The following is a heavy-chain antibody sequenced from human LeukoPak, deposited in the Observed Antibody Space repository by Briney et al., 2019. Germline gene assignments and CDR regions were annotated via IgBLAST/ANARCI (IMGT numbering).Heavy chain of an antibody. CDR2: IYYSGST. CDR1: GGSISSYY. CDR3: ARGPGSGWPDY. J-gene: IGHJ4*02. Sequence: PSETLSLTYTVSGGSISSYYWSWIRQPAGKGLEWIGYIYYSGSTNYNPSLKSRVTISVDTSKNQFSLKLSSVTAADTAVYYCARGPGSGWPDYWGQGTLVTVSS. D-gene: IGHD6-19*01. V-gene: IGHV4-59*01.